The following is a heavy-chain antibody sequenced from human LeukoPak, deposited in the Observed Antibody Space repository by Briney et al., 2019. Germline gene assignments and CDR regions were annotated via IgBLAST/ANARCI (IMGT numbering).Heavy chain of an antibody. D-gene: IGHD6-6*01. CDR1: GFTFSSYS. V-gene: IGHV3-21*04. J-gene: IGHJ4*02. CDR3: AKDGEEQLVLDY. CDR2: ISSSSSYI. Sequence: GGSLRLSCAASGFTFSSYSMNWVRQAPGKGLEWVSSISSSSSYIYYADSVKGRFTISRDNSKNTLYLQMSSLRAEDTAVYYCAKDGEEQLVLDYWGQGTLVTVSS.